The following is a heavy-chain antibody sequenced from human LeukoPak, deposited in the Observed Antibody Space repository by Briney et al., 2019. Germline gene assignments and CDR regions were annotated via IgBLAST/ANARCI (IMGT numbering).Heavy chain of an antibody. V-gene: IGHV1-8*01. CDR1: GYTFTSYD. CDR3: ARAGRRTRGSGVYWFDP. CDR2: MNPNSGNT. J-gene: IGHJ5*02. Sequence: ASVKVSCKASGYTFTSYDINWVRQATGQGLEWMGWMNPNSGNTGYAQKFQGRVTMTRNTSISTAYMELSSLRSEDTAVYYCARAGRRTRGSGVYWFDPWGQGTLVTVSS. D-gene: IGHD3-10*01.